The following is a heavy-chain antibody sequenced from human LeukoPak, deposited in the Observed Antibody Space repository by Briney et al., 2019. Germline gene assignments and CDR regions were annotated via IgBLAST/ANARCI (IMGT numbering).Heavy chain of an antibody. D-gene: IGHD1-26*01. CDR1: GYSISSGYY. CDR3: ASFGRFYGPFDY. J-gene: IGHJ4*02. Sequence: SETLSLTCTVSGYSISSGYYWGWIRQPPGKGLEWIGSIYQSGSTYYNPSLKSRVTISVDTSKNQFSLKLSSVTAADTAVYYCASFGRFYGPFDYWGQGTLVTVSS. V-gene: IGHV4-38-2*02. CDR2: IYQSGST.